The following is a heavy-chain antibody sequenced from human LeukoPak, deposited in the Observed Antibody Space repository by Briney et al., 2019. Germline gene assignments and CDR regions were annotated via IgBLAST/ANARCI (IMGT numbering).Heavy chain of an antibody. CDR1: GGSFSGYY. CDR2: IYYSGST. J-gene: IGHJ1*01. V-gene: IGHV4-39*01. D-gene: IGHD3-22*01. CDR3: ASPDQFQARRAYDSSGYYYGSEYFQH. Sequence: SETLSLTCAVYGGSFSGYYWGWIRQPPGKGLEWIGSIYYSGSTYYNPSLKSRVTISVDTSKNQFSLKLSSVTAADTAVYYCASPDQFQARRAYDSSGYYYGSEYFQHWGQGTLVTVSS.